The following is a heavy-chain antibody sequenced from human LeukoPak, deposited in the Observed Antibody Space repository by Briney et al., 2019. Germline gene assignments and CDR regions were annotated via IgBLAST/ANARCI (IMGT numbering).Heavy chain of an antibody. V-gene: IGHV3-15*01. CDR1: GFTFTNAW. D-gene: IGHD1-26*01. CDR3: TTGILGATRRYFDL. J-gene: IGHJ2*01. Sequence: GGSLRLSCAASGFTFTNAWMTWVRQAPGKGLEWIGRIKSKTDGGTTDYVAPVNGRFTISRDDSNKTVYLQMDSLKIEDTGVYYCTTGILGATRRYFDLWGRGTLLTVSS. CDR2: IKSKTDGGTT.